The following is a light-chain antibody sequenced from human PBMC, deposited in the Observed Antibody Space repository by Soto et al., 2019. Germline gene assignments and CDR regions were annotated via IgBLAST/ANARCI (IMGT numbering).Light chain of an antibody. CDR3: SSYAGSNV. J-gene: IGLJ1*01. V-gene: IGLV2-8*01. CDR1: SSDVGGYNY. Sequence: QSVLTQPPSASGSPGQSVTFSCPGTSSDVGGYNYVSWYQQHPGKAPKLMIYEVSKRPSGVPDRFSGSKSGNTASLTVSGLQAEDEADYYCSSYAGSNVFGTGTKVTVL. CDR2: EVS.